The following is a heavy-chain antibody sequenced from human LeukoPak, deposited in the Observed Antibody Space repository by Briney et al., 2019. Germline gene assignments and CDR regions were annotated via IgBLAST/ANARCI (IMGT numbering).Heavy chain of an antibody. Sequence: SETLSLTCTVSGGSISSYYWSWIRQPAGKGLEWIGRIYTSGSTNYNPSLKSRVTMSVGTSKNQFSLKLSSVTAADTAVYYCARGAGYSTTSRGPTWFDPWGQGTLVTVSS. V-gene: IGHV4-4*07. J-gene: IGHJ5*02. CDR3: ARGAGYSTTSRGPTWFDP. CDR1: GGSISSYY. D-gene: IGHD6-13*01. CDR2: IYTSGST.